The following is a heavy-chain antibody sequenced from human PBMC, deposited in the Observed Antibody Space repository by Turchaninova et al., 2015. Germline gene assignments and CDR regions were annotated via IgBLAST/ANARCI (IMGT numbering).Heavy chain of an antibody. Sequence: QLQLQESGSGLVKPSQTLSLPFAVSGRSTRRGGYSWSWIRPPPGKGLEWLGYMSQSGSTYYNPSLKSRVTISGDRSKNQFSLEVSSVTAADTAIYYCARKTTDDDSFDIWGQGTLVTVSS. CDR1: GRSTRRGGYS. J-gene: IGHJ3*02. V-gene: IGHV4-30-2*01. CDR3: ARKTTDDDSFDI. D-gene: IGHD4-17*01. CDR2: MSQSGST.